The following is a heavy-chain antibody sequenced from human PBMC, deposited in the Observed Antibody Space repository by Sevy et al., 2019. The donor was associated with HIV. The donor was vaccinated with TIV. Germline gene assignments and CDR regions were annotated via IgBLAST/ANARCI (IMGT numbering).Heavy chain of an antibody. CDR2: IKGDGSIT. V-gene: IGHV3-74*01. J-gene: IGHJ5*02. CDR3: ARGGGPVS. CDR1: GFGFSTTW. Sequence: WGSLRLSCAASGFGFSTTWMHWVRQAPGKGLVWVSRIKGDGSITAYADSVKGRFTISRDNAKNTLFLQMNSLRVEDTAVYYCARGGGPVSWGQGTLVTVSS. D-gene: IGHD3-10*01.